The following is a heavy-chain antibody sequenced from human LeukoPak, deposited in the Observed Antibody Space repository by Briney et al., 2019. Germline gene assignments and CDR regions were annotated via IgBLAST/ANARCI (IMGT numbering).Heavy chain of an antibody. V-gene: IGHV1-18*01. D-gene: IGHD3-16*01. CDR3: ARDLVWGSLDYYYYYMDV. Sequence: GASVKVSCKASGYTFTSCAISWVRQAPGQGLEWMGWISAYNGNTNYAQKLQGRVTMTTDTSTSTAYMELSRLRSDDTAVYYCARDLVWGSLDYYYYYMDVWGKGTTVTVSS. J-gene: IGHJ6*03. CDR2: ISAYNGNT. CDR1: GYTFTSCA.